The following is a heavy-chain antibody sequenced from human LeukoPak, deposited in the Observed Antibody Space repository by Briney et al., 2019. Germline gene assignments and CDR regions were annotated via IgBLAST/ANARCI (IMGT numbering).Heavy chain of an antibody. CDR1: GYTFTIYD. D-gene: IGHD3-10*01. V-gene: IGHV1-8*01. CDR2: MNPKTGNT. Sequence: ASVKVSCKASGYTFTIYDINWVRQAPGQGLEWMGWMNPKTGNTGYAQNFQGRVIMTRNTSISTAYMEVSSLRFEDTAVYYCARSRTMVRGVINPDYWGQGTLVTVSS. J-gene: IGHJ4*02. CDR3: ARSRTMVRGVINPDY.